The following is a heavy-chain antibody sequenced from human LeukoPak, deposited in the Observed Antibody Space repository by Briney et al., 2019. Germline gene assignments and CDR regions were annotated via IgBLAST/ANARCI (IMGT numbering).Heavy chain of an antibody. CDR3: ARGRTSGGYPHFDS. CDR2: IFYSAST. CDR1: GGSIDSYY. V-gene: IGHV4-59*01. J-gene: IGHJ4*02. D-gene: IGHD6-19*01. Sequence: SETLSLTCIVSGGSIDSYYWTWLRQPPGKGLEWIAYIFYSASTNYNPSLKSRATITVDTSKSQFSLNLRSVTAADMAVYYCARGRTSGGYPHFDSWGQGIQVTVSS.